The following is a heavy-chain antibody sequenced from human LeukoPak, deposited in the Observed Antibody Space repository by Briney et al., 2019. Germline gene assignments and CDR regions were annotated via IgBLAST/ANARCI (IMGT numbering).Heavy chain of an antibody. CDR2: ISAFNGNT. V-gene: IGHV1-18*01. J-gene: IGHJ4*02. D-gene: IGHD1-1*01. Sequence: ASVKVSCKASGYTFISYGISWVRQAPGQGLEWMGWISAFNGNTNYAQKVQGRVTMTTDTSTSTAYMELTSLRSDDTAMYYCTRVPELPDYWGQGTLVTVSS. CDR3: TRVPELPDY. CDR1: GYTFISYG.